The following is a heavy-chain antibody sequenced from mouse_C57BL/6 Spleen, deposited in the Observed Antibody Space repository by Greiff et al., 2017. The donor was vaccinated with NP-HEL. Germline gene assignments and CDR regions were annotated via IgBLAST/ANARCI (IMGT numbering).Heavy chain of an antibody. CDR1: GYSFTGYY. V-gene: IGHV1-42*01. Sequence: VQLKQSGPELVKPGASVKISCKASGYSFTGYYMNWVKQSPEKSLEWIGEINPSTGGTTYNQKFKAKATLTVDKSSSTAYMQLKSLTSEDSAVYYCAPDSSGFAYWGQGTLVTVSA. CDR2: INPSTGGT. J-gene: IGHJ3*01. CDR3: APDSSGFAY. D-gene: IGHD3-2*02.